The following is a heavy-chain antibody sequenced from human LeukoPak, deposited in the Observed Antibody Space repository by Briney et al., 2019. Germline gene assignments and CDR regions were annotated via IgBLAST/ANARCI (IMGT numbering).Heavy chain of an antibody. J-gene: IGHJ3*02. CDR2: IYYSGST. CDR3: ARVDPPYCSSTSCYRGAFDI. V-gene: IGHV4-59*01. Sequence: SETLSLTCTVSGGSISSYYWSWIRQPPGKGLEWIGYIYYSGSTNYNPSLKSRVTISVDTSKNQFSLKLSSVTAADTAVYYCARVDPPYCSSTSCYRGAFDIWGQGTMVTVSS. CDR1: GGSISSYY. D-gene: IGHD2-2*02.